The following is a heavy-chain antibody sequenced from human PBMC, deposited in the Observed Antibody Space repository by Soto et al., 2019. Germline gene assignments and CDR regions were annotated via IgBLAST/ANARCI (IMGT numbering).Heavy chain of an antibody. CDR1: GGTFSSYA. CDR2: IIPIFGTA. Sequence: QVQLVQSGAEVKKPGSSVKVSCKASGGTFSSYAISWVRQAPGQGLEWIGGIIPIFGTANYAQKFQGRGTITADESTSTAYMELRSLSSEDTAVYYCARGRAAQAFDYWGEGTLVTVSS. V-gene: IGHV1-69*01. D-gene: IGHD6-6*01. J-gene: IGHJ4*02. CDR3: ARGRAAQAFDY.